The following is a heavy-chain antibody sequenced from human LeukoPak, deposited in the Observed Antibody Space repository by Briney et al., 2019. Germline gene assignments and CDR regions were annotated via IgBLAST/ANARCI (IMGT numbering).Heavy chain of an antibody. CDR2: ISYDGSNK. Sequence: GGSLRLSCAASGFTFSSYGMHWVRQAPDKGLEWVAVISYDGSNKYYADSVKGRFTISRDNSKNTLYLQMNSLRAEDTAVYYCAKDSTGYSYGPEDYWGQGTLVTVSS. V-gene: IGHV3-30*18. D-gene: IGHD5-18*01. CDR3: AKDSTGYSYGPEDY. CDR1: GFTFSSYG. J-gene: IGHJ4*02.